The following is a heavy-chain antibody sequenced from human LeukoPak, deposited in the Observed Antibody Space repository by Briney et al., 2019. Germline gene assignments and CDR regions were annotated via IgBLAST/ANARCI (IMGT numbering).Heavy chain of an antibody. Sequence: ASVKVSCKASGYTFTNNDIHWVRQSTGQGLEWMGWMHPNSDDTGYAQKFQGRVTMTRNTSISTAYMELSSLRPEDTAVYYCARHFGTGDNFDYWGQGTLLIVSS. D-gene: IGHD3-10*01. J-gene: IGHJ4*02. CDR1: GYTFTNND. CDR3: ARHFGTGDNFDY. V-gene: IGHV1-8*01. CDR2: MHPNSDDT.